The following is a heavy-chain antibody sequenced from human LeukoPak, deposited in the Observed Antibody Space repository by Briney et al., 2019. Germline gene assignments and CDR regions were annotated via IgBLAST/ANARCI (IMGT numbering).Heavy chain of an antibody. CDR3: AGVADGWYGYYYYYMDV. CDR1: GFTFSSYS. J-gene: IGHJ6*03. D-gene: IGHD6-19*01. V-gene: IGHV3-21*01. Sequence: GGSLRPSCAASGFTFSSYSMNWVRQAPGKGPEWVSSISSSSSYVYYADSVKGRFTISRDNAKNSLYLQMNSLRAEDTAVYYCAGVADGWYGYYYYYMDVWGKGTTVTVSS. CDR2: ISSSSSYV.